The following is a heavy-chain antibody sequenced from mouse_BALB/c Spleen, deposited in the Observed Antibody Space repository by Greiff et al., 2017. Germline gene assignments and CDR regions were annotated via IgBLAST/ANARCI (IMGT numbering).Heavy chain of an antibody. CDR2: IDPANGNT. Sequence: VQLQQSGAELVKPGASVKLSCKASGFNIKDTYMHWVKQRPEQGLEWIGRIDPANGNTKYDPKFQGKATIPADTSSNTAYLQLSSLTSEDTAVYACARGNSAYWGQGTTLTVSA. CDR1: GFNIKDTY. CDR3: ARGNSAY. J-gene: IGHJ2*01. V-gene: IGHV14-3*02.